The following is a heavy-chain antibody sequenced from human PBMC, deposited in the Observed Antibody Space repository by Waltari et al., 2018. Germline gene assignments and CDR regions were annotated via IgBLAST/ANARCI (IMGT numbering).Heavy chain of an antibody. CDR1: GFSFSNYA. CDR3: ARVPYNDFWTGYFFFDL. Sequence: EVQLVESGGGSVQSGGSLRLSCEGSGFSFSNYAMSWARQAPGKGLEWVSSITGEGDNTYDADSVRGRFTISRDNSKNTLSLQMNSLRAEDTATYYCARVPYNDFWTGYFFFDLWGQGTLVSVSS. CDR2: ITGEGDNT. J-gene: IGHJ4*02. D-gene: IGHD3-3*01. V-gene: IGHV3-23*04.